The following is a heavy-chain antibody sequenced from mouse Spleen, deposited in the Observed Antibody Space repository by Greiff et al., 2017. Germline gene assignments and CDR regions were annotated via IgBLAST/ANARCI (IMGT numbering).Heavy chain of an antibody. J-gene: IGHJ2*01. CDR3: ARDRGDYLDY. D-gene: IGHD3-1*01. CDR2: ISYDGSN. Sequence: EVKLVESGPGLVKPSQSLSLTCSVTGYSITSGYYWKWIRQSPGNKLEWMGYISYDGSNNYNPSLKNRISITRDTSKNQFFLKLNSVTTEDTATYYCARDRGDYLDYWGQGTTLTVSS. V-gene: IGHV3-6*01. CDR1: GYSITSGYY.